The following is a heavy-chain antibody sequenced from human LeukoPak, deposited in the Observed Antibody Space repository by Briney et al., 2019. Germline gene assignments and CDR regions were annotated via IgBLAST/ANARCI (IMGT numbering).Heavy chain of an antibody. CDR1: GGTFSSYT. J-gene: IGHJ4*02. V-gene: IGHV1-69*02. D-gene: IGHD6-6*01. CDR3: ARSYSSSSRDY. CDR2: IIPILGIA. Sequence: GASVKVSCKASGGTFSSYTISWVRQAPGQGLEWMGRIIPILGIANYAQKFQGRVTITADKSTSTAYMELSSLSSEDTAVYYCARSYSSSSRDYWGQGTLVTVSS.